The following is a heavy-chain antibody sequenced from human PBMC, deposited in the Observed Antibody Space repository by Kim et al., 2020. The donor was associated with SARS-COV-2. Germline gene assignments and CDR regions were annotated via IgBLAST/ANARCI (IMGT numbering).Heavy chain of an antibody. D-gene: IGHD3-22*01. CDR1: GFTFSTYS. CDR2: ISSSSSTI. V-gene: IGHV3-48*02. J-gene: IGHJ4*02. Sequence: GGSLRLSCAASGFTFSTYSMNWVRQAPGKGLEWVSYISSSSSTIHYADSVKGRFTISRDNAKNSLYLQMNSLRDEDTAVYYCARRYYYDCSGYLYWGQGTLVTVSS. CDR3: ARRYYYDCSGYLY.